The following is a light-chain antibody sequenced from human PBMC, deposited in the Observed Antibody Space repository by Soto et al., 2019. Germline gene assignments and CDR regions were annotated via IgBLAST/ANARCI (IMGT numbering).Light chain of an antibody. CDR2: KNH. V-gene: IGLV1-47*01. CDR3: AAWDDSLSAWV. Sequence: QSVLTQPPSASGTPGQRVTISCSGGSYNVGKNLVYWYQQRPGTAPKLIIFKNHQRPSGVPDRFSGSNSGSSASLAISGLRSEDEADYFCAAWDDSLSAWVFGGGTKLTVI. CDR1: SYNVGKNL. J-gene: IGLJ3*02.